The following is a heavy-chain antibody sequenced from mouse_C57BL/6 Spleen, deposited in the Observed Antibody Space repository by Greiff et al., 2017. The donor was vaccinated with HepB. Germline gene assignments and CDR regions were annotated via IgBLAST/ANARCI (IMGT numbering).Heavy chain of an antibody. J-gene: IGHJ2*01. CDR3: TRAPTGSRVYFDY. CDR1: GYTFTDYE. Sequence: QVQLKESGAELVRPGASVTLSCKASGYTFTDYEMHWVKQTPVHGLEWIGAIDPETGGTAYNQKFKGKAILTADKSSSTAYMELRSLTSEDSAVYYCTRAPTGSRVYFDYWGQGTTLTVSS. V-gene: IGHV1-15*01. CDR2: IDPETGGT. D-gene: IGHD1-1*01.